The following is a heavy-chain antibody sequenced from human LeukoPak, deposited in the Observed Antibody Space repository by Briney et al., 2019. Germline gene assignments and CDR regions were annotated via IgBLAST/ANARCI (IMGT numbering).Heavy chain of an antibody. D-gene: IGHD6-13*01. CDR2: INPNSGGT. V-gene: IGHV1-2*02. CDR1: GYTFTSYD. CDR3: ARVRGRIAAAGTAPFDY. J-gene: IGHJ4*02. Sequence: ASVKVSCKASGYTFTSYDINWVRQATGQGLEWMGWINPNSGGTNYAQKFQGRVTMTRDTSISTAYMELSRLRSDDTAVYYCARVRGRIAAAGTAPFDYWGQGTLVTVSS.